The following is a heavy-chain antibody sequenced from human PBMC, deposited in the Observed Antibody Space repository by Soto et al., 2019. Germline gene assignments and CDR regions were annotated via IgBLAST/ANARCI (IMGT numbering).Heavy chain of an antibody. Sequence: PSQTLSLTCTVSGGSISSYYWSWIRQPPGKGLEWIGYIYYSGSTNYNPSLKSRVTISLDTSKNQFSLKLSSVTAAEPAVYYCARDSSRGWYYFDYWGQGTLVTVSS. CDR1: GGSISSYY. CDR2: IYYSGST. J-gene: IGHJ4*02. CDR3: ARDSSRGWYYFDY. D-gene: IGHD6-19*01. V-gene: IGHV4-59*01.